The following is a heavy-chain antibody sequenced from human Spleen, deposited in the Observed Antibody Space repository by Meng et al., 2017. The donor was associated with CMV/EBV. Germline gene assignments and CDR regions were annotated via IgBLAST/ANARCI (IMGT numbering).Heavy chain of an antibody. CDR2: INHSGST. CDR3: ARGGKQLVPDY. D-gene: IGHD6-6*01. V-gene: IGHV4-34*01. CDR1: GGSFSGYY. J-gene: IGHJ4*02. Sequence: QVPLQESGPGLVKPSETLSLTCAVYGGSFSGYYWSWICQPPGKGLEWIGEINHSGSTNYNPSLKSRVTISVDTSKNQFSLKLSSVTAADTAVYYCARGGKQLVPDYWGQGTLVTVSS.